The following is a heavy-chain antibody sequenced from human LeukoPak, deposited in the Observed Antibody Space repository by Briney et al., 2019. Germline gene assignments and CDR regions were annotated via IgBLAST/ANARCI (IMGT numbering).Heavy chain of an antibody. CDR3: VREGPPQGRPWSGWYPFDF. J-gene: IGHJ4*02. CDR2: IRGDGSER. Sequence: PGGSLRLSCAASGFTFGSYWMTWVRQAPGKGLEWVANIRGDGSERFYVGYLKGRFTISRDNAKNSLYLQMNSLRVDDTAVYYCVREGPPQGRPWSGWYPFDFWGQGILVTVSS. CDR1: GFTFGSYW. V-gene: IGHV3-7*01. D-gene: IGHD3-3*01.